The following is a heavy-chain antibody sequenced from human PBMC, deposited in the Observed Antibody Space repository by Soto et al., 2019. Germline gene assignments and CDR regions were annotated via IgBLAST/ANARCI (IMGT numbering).Heavy chain of an antibody. CDR3: AREDRDRETGLVPAAIDGMDV. D-gene: IGHD2-2*01. V-gene: IGHV1-69*08. CDR2: IIPIFGIA. CDR1: GGTFSRYS. J-gene: IGHJ6*02. Sequence: QVQLVQSGAEVKKPGSSVKVSCKASGGTFSRYSITWVRQAPGHGLEWIGRIIPIFGIASYARKFQGRVTIPAYESTSTADMELSSLRSDDTAVYYCAREDRDRETGLVPAAIDGMDVWGQGTTVTVSS.